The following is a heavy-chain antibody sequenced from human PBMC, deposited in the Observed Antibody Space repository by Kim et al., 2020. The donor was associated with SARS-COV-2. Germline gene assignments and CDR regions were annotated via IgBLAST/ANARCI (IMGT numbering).Heavy chain of an antibody. CDR3: AREGSSTLSHRWFDP. CDR1: GGSISSYY. CDR2: IYYSGST. V-gene: IGHV4-59*12. Sequence: SETLSLTCTVSGGSISSYYWSWIRQPPGKGLEWIGYIYYSGSTNYNPSLKSRVTISVDTSKNQFSLKLSSVTAADTAVYYCAREGSSTLSHRWFDPWGQGTLVTVSS. D-gene: IGHD2-2*01. J-gene: IGHJ5*02.